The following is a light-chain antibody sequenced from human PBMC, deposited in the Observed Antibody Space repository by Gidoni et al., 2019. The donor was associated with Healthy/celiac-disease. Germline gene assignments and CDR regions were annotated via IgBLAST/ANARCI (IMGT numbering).Light chain of an antibody. Sequence: DIQMTQSPSSLSASVGDRVTITGRASQSISSYLNWYQQKPGKAPKLLIYAASSLQSGVPSRFSGSGSGTNFTLTISSLQPEDFATYYCQQSYSTPFTFGPGTKVEIK. J-gene: IGKJ3*01. CDR2: AAS. V-gene: IGKV1-39*01. CDR1: QSISSY. CDR3: QQSYSTPFT.